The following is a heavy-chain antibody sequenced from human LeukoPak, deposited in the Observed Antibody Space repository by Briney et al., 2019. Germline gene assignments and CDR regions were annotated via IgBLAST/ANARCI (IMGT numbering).Heavy chain of an antibody. CDR2: IYYSGST. J-gene: IGHJ6*04. V-gene: IGHV4-39*01. D-gene: IGHD5-18*01. Sequence: PSETLSLTCTVSGGSISSSSYYWGWIRQPPGKGLEWIGSIYYSGSTYYNPSLKSRVTISVDTSKNQFSLKLSSVTAADTAVYYCARHRQVWLMCLDVWGKGATVTVSS. CDR3: ARHRQVWLMCLDV. CDR1: GGSISSSSYY.